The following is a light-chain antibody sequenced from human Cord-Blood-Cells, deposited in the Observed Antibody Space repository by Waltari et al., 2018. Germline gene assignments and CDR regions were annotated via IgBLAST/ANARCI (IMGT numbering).Light chain of an antibody. CDR3: QWSDSAPPT. Sequence: DIQMTQSPSSLSASVGGRVNITCRASQSISSYLNWYQQKPGKTPKLQINAASSWQSVVPSRFSGSGSVTELTLAISRMLPEDLAAYYRQWSDSAPPTFVVGTKVEIK. V-gene: IGKV1-39*01. J-gene: IGKJ1*01. CDR2: AAS. CDR1: QSISSY.